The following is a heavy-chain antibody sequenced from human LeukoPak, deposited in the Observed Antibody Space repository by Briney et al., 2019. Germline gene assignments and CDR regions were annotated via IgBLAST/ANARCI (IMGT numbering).Heavy chain of an antibody. V-gene: IGHV4-34*01. CDR2: INHSGST. Sequence: KASETLSLTCAVYGGSFSGYYWSWIRQPPGKGLEWIGEINHSGSTNYNPSLKSRVTISVDTSKNQFSLKLSSVTAADTAVYHCARGSSSGWPDRFDYWGQGTLVTVSS. CDR1: GGSFSGYY. CDR3: ARGSSSGWPDRFDY. D-gene: IGHD6-19*01. J-gene: IGHJ4*02.